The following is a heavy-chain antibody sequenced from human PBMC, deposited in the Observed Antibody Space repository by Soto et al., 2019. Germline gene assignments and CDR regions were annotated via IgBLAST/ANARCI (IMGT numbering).Heavy chain of an antibody. CDR1: GFTFSDYW. CDR2: IKFDGSSA. Sequence: EVQLVESGGGLVQPGESLRLSCAASGFTFSDYWIHWVRQAPGKGLVWVSRIKFDGSSANYADSVKGRFTISRDNAKDTVYLQMHSLGAEDTAVYYCARGVRGHYGFDVWGQGTMVTVSS. D-gene: IGHD3-10*01. J-gene: IGHJ3*01. CDR3: ARGVRGHYGFDV. V-gene: IGHV3-74*01.